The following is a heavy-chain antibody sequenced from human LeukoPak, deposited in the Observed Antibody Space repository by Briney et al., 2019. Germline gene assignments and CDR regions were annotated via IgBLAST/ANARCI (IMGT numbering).Heavy chain of an antibody. Sequence: LPEGSLRLSCAASGFTFSSYSMNWVRQAPGKGLEWVSYISSSSSTIYYADSVKGRFTISRDNAKNSLYLQMNSLRDEDTAVYYCARDPSGSDFWSGYYFDYWGQGTLVTVSS. CDR1: GFTFSSYS. J-gene: IGHJ4*02. D-gene: IGHD3-3*01. V-gene: IGHV3-48*02. CDR3: ARDPSGSDFWSGYYFDY. CDR2: ISSSSSTI.